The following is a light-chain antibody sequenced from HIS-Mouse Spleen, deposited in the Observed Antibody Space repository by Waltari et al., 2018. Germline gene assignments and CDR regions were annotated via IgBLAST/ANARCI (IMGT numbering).Light chain of an antibody. CDR1: SSDVGSYYL. Sequence: QSALTQPASVSGSPGQSITIPCTGTSSDVGSYYLFSWYQQHAGKAPKLMIYEGSKRPSGVSNRFSGSKSGNTASLTISGLQAEDEADYYCCSYAGSSTWVFGGGTKLTVL. CDR2: EGS. J-gene: IGLJ3*02. V-gene: IGLV2-23*01. CDR3: CSYAGSSTWV.